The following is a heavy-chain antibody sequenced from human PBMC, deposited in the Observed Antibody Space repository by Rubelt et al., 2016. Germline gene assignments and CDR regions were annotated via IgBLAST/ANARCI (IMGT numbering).Heavy chain of an antibody. CDR2: ISSSGSST. J-gene: IGHJ4*02. D-gene: IGHD2-8*01. CDR3: ARANNYANY. V-gene: IGHV3-11*01. CDR1: GGSTSSGDYY. Sequence: QLQLQESGPGLVKSSETLSLTCNVSGGSTSSGDYYWGWIRQPPGKGLEWVSFISSSGSSTYYAASVKGRFTISRDHAKNSLFLQMNSLRAEDTAVYYCARANNYANYWGQGTLVTVSS.